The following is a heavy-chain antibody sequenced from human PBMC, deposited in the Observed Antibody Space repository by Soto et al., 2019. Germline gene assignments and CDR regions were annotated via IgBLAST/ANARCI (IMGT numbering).Heavy chain of an antibody. V-gene: IGHV1-18*01. CDR1: GYTFTSYG. D-gene: IGHD2-2*01. CDR3: ARVGGHCSSTSCQYYYYYGMDV. CDR2: ISAYNGNT. J-gene: IGHJ6*02. Sequence: QVQLVQSGAEVKKHGASVKVSCKASGYTFTSYGISWVRQAPGQGLEWMGWISAYNGNTNYAQKLQGRVTMTTDTSTSTAYMELRSLRSDDTAVYYCARVGGHCSSTSCQYYYYYGMDVWGQGTTVTVSS.